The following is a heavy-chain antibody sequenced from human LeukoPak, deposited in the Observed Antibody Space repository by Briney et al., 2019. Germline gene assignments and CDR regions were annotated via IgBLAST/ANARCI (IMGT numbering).Heavy chain of an antibody. Sequence: GGSLRPSCAASGFTFSNYWMTWVRQAPGKGLEWVAIIKQDGSEKYYVDSVKGRFTISRDNAKNSLFLQMNSLRAEDTAVYYCARDRYCSSTSCYLTPFDYWGQGTLVTVSS. J-gene: IGHJ4*02. D-gene: IGHD2-2*01. V-gene: IGHV3-7*01. CDR3: ARDRYCSSTSCYLTPFDY. CDR2: IKQDGSEK. CDR1: GFTFSNYW.